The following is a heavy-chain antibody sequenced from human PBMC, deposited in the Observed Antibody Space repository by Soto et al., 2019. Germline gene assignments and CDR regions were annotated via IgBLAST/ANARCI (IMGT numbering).Heavy chain of an antibody. D-gene: IGHD6-13*01. CDR3: ARAKAPLYSSSWYWFDP. CDR2: IYYSGST. CDR1: GGSISSGDYY. J-gene: IGHJ5*02. Sequence: SETLSLTCSVSGGSISSGDYYWNWIRQPPGKGLEWIGHIYYSGSTYYNSSLKSRVTISLDTSKNQFSLKLSSVTAADTAVYYCARAKAPLYSSSWYWFDPWGQGTLVTVSS. V-gene: IGHV4-30-4*01.